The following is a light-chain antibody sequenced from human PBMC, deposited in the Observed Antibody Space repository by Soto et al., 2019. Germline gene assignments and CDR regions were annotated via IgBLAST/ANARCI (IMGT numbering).Light chain of an antibody. J-gene: IGKJ1*01. V-gene: IGKV1-39*01. Sequence: DIQMTQSPSSLSASVGDRVTITCRASQSITTYLNWYQQKPGKAPKLLIYDASTLQSGVPLRFSGSGSGTDSALTISSLQPEDFAVYYCHQSYSTPWTFGQGTKVDIK. CDR3: HQSYSTPWT. CDR2: DAS. CDR1: QSITTY.